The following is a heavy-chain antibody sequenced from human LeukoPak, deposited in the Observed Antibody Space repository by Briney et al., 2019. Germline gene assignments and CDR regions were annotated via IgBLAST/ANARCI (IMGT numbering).Heavy chain of an antibody. D-gene: IGHD2-21*01. CDR2: IYPGDFET. CDR3: ARGPLAGEFDY. V-gene: IGHV5-51*01. J-gene: IGHJ4*02. Sequence: GGSLKTSGKGPGYRFTSYWIGWVRHLPGKGLEWRGIIYPGDFETRYRPSVQGQVNISADKSISGAYLQWSSLKGSDTALYYCARGPLAGEFDYWGQGNLVSVSS. CDR1: GYRFTSYW.